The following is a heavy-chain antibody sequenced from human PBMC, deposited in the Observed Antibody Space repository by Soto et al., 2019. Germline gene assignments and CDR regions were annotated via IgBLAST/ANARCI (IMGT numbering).Heavy chain of an antibody. CDR3: ASMYYYDSSGYYPGGYYGMDV. V-gene: IGHV1-2*02. CDR1: GYTFIVYY. J-gene: IGHJ6*02. CDR2: INPNSGYT. Sequence: SVKVSCKASGYTFIVYYMHGVRQSGLRGRDGMGWINPNSGYTNYAQKFQGRVTMTRDTSINTGYMELSRLTSDDTAVYFCASMYYYDSSGYYPGGYYGMDVWGQGTTVTVSS. D-gene: IGHD3-22*01.